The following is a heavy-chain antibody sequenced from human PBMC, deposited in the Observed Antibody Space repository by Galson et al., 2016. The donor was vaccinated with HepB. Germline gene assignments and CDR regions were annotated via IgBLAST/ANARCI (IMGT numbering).Heavy chain of an antibody. J-gene: IGHJ5*02. CDR1: GLIFSNHA. Sequence: SLRLSCAASGLIFSNHAMHWVRQAPGQGLEWVAVTSHDGSNAYYADSVKGRFAISRDNPKNALYFQMNSLTAGDTAVYYCAKGGPGNAVPADLWGQGNLVTVSS. CDR3: AKGGPGNAVPADL. D-gene: IGHD1-14*01. V-gene: IGHV3-30*18. CDR2: TSHDGSNA.